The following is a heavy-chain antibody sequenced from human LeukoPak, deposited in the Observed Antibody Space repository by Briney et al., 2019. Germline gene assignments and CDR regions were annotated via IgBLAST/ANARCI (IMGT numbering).Heavy chain of an antibody. CDR1: GGSISSSSYY. Sequence: SETLSLTCTVSGGSISSSSYYWGWIRQPPGKGLEWIGSIYYSGSTYYNPSLKSRVTISVDTSKNQFSLKLSSVTPEDTAVYYCARSWSGQRFDYWGQGTLVTVSS. CDR2: IYYSGST. V-gene: IGHV4-39*07. CDR3: ARSWSGQRFDY. D-gene: IGHD6-13*01. J-gene: IGHJ4*02.